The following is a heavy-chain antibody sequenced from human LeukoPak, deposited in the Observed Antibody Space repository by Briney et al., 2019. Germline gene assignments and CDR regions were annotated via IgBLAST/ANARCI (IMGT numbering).Heavy chain of an antibody. CDR2: INEDGSEK. J-gene: IGHJ4*02. Sequence: GGSLRLSCAASGFPFSTYWMSWVRQVPGKGLEWMANINEDGSEKNYVDSVKGRFTISRDNAKNLVYLQLNSLRVEDTAVYYCARDKVVGASRFEYWGQGTQVMVSS. CDR1: GFPFSTYW. V-gene: IGHV3-7*01. CDR3: ARDKVVGASRFEY. D-gene: IGHD1-26*01.